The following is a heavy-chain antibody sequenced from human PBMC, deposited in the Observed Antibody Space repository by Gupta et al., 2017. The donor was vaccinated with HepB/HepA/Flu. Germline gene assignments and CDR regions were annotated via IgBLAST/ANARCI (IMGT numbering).Heavy chain of an antibody. D-gene: IGHD6-13*01. CDR1: GYTFTSYG. CDR2: ISAYNGNT. V-gene: IGHV1-18*01. J-gene: IGHJ6*02. CDR3: ARGGDSSTYLKNYYYYYGMDV. Sequence: QVQLVQSGAEVKKPGASVKVSCKASGYTFTSYGISWVRQAPGQGLEWMGWISAYNGNTNYAQKLQGRVIMTTDTSTSTAYMELRSLRSDDTAVYYCARGGDSSTYLKNYYYYYGMDVWGQGTTVTVSS.